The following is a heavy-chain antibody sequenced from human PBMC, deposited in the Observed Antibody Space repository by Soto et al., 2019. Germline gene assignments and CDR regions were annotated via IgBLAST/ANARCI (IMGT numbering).Heavy chain of an antibody. D-gene: IGHD2-15*01. CDR2: IHYSGST. CDR3: TKYRRTDAEGYSFDY. CDR1: GYSISSGYG. Sequence: SEPLSLTCTVSGYSISSGYGCGLVRQPPGKVLEWVGNIHYSGSTYYNPSLKSRVTMSVDSAKNQFSLQLSSVTAADTAVYFCTKYRRTDAEGYSFDYWGQGALVTVSS. J-gene: IGHJ4*02. V-gene: IGHV4-38-2*02.